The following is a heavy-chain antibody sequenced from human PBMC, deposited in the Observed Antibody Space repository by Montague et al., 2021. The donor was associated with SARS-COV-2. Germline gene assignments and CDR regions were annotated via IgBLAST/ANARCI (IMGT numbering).Heavy chain of an antibody. D-gene: IGHD3-22*01. CDR3: ARDTYYYDSSGYYPAVWDY. CDR2: ISSSSSYI. CDR1: GFTFSSYS. Sequence: LRLSCAASGFTFSSYSMNWVRQAPGKGLEWVSSISSSSSYIYYADSVKGRFTISRDNAKNSLYLQMNSLRAEDTAVYYCARDTYYYDSSGYYPAVWDYWGQGTLVTVSS. V-gene: IGHV3-21*01. J-gene: IGHJ4*02.